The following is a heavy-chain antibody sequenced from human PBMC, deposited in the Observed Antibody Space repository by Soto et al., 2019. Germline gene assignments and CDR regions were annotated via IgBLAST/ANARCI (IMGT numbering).Heavy chain of an antibody. V-gene: IGHV1-69*01. CDR1: GGTFSTFG. CDR3: ASLVWVSHNGVNYYYYPMDV. D-gene: IGHD1-20*01. J-gene: IGHJ6*02. Sequence: QVQLVQSGAEVKNPGSSVKVSCKASGGTFSTFGISWVRQAPGQGLEWMGGIIPVFRSVKYAKKLQGRAQITADESKSTDSMELSSLRSEDTAVYHCASLVWVSHNGVNYYYYPMDVWGQGTTVTVSS. CDR2: IIPVFRSV.